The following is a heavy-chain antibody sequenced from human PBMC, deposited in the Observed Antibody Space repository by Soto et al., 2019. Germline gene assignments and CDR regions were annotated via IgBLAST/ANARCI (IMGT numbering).Heavy chain of an antibody. J-gene: IGHJ5*02. CDR2: IYHTGTT. CDR1: GGSISSIDYF. V-gene: IGHV4-30-4*01. CDR3: ARVMAAMQNWLDP. Sequence: NPSETLSLTCSVSGGSISSIDYFWSWIRQPPGKGLEWIGFIYHTGTTYYNPSLRSRVTISIDTSKSQFSMKLDSVTAADTAVYYCARVMAAMQNWLDPWGQGTLVTV. D-gene: IGHD2-2*01.